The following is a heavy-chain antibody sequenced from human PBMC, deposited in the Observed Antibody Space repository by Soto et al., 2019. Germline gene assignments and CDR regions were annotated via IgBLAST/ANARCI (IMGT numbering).Heavy chain of an antibody. J-gene: IGHJ6*02. CDR2: IYYSGGT. V-gene: IGHV4-30-4*01. D-gene: IGHD4-4*01. Sequence: SETLSLTCTVSGGSISSGDYYWSWIRQPPGKGLEWIGYIYYSGGTYYNPSLKSRVTISVDTSKNQFSLKLSSVTAADTAVYYCAREWVTTTYYYYAMDVWGQGTTVTVSS. CDR3: AREWVTTTYYYYAMDV. CDR1: GGSISSGDYY.